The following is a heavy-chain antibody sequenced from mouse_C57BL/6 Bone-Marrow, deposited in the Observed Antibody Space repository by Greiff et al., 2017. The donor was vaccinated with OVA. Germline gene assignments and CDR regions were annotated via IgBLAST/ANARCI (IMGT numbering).Heavy chain of an antibody. Sequence: EVKLVESGGGLVQPGESLKLSRESNEYEFPSHDMSWVRKPPEKRLELVAAINSDGGSTYYPDTMARPFIISRDNTKKTLYLQMSSLRSEDTALYYCARHSSGYGFAYWGQGTLVTVSA. V-gene: IGHV5-2*01. J-gene: IGHJ3*01. CDR1: EYEFPSHD. CDR3: ARHSSGYGFAY. CDR2: INSDGGST. D-gene: IGHD3-2*02.